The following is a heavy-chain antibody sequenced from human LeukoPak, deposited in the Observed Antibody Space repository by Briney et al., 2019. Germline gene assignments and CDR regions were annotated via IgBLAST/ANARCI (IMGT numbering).Heavy chain of an antibody. CDR2: IYYSGST. Sequence: ASETLSLTCTVSGGSISSNSYYGGWIRQPPGKGLEWIGSIYYSGSTYYNPSLKSRVTISVDTSKNQFSLKLSSVTAADTAVYYCARGYSYGYSYYFDYWGQGTLVTVSS. CDR1: GGSISSNSYY. J-gene: IGHJ4*02. D-gene: IGHD5-18*01. CDR3: ARGYSYGYSYYFDY. V-gene: IGHV4-39*01.